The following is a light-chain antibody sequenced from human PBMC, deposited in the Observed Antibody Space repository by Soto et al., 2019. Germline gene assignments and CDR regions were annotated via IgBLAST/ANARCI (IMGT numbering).Light chain of an antibody. Sequence: DIVMTQSPLSLPVTPGEPASISCRSSQSLLHSNGYNYLHGYVQKPGQSPQLLSYMCSNRASGVPDRFSGSGSGTDSTLTISRVEVEDVGVYYCMQDLQATFTFGGGPKVETK. J-gene: IGKJ4*01. CDR1: QSLLHSNGYNY. V-gene: IGKV2-28*01. CDR2: MCS. CDR3: MQDLQATFT.